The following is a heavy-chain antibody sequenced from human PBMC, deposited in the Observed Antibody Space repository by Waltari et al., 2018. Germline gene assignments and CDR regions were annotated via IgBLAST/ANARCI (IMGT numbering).Heavy chain of an antibody. CDR1: GFTFSSYA. D-gene: IGHD6-13*01. CDR2: ISGRGGSK. V-gene: IGHV3-23*01. CDR3: AKDPNPRNGSSWYLFDY. Sequence: EVQLLESGGGLVQPGGSLRLSCAASGFTFSSYAMSWVRQAPGKGLEWVSAISGRGGSKYYADSVKGGLTISEDNSKKPLYLKMNSLRAEETAVNSGAKDPNPRNGSSWYLFDYWAQGTWVTVSS. J-gene: IGHJ4*02.